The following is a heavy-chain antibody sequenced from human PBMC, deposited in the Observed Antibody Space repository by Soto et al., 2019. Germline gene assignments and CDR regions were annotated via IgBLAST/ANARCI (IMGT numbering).Heavy chain of an antibody. D-gene: IGHD3-10*01. Sequence: DAQLVESGGGLVKPGGSLRLSCAASGFTFSSHAMNWVRQAPGKGLEWVSSIDSSSSFIYYADSVKGRFTISRDNAKNTLYLQMSSLRADDTAVYYCARDPLWFGEIGYFDYWGQGALVTVSS. CDR2: IDSSSSFI. CDR1: GFTFSSHA. V-gene: IGHV3-21*01. J-gene: IGHJ4*02. CDR3: ARDPLWFGEIGYFDY.